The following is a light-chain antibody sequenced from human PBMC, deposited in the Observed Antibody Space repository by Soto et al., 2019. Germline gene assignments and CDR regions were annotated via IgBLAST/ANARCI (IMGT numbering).Light chain of an antibody. J-gene: IGLJ1*01. V-gene: IGLV2-8*01. Sequence: SVMTQPHSASGCPGQSVTISCTGTKSDIGVYDFVSWYQHLPVKAPRLIIYEVFQRPSGVPDRFSGSKPGNTASLTVSGLQAADEADYFFILNASSNTEVFGSGPKVTVL. CDR3: ILNASSNTEV. CDR1: KSDIGVYDF. CDR2: EVF.